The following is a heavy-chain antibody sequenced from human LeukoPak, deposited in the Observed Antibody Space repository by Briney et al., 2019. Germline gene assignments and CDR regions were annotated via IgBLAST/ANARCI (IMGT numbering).Heavy chain of an antibody. Sequence: ASVKVSYKASGYTFTSYDINWVRQATGQGLEWMGWMNPNSGNTGYAQKFQGRVTMTRNTSISTAYMELSSLRSEDTAVYYCARAYDSSGYYDNWFDPWGQGTLVTVSS. V-gene: IGHV1-8*01. CDR3: ARAYDSSGYYDNWFDP. D-gene: IGHD3-22*01. CDR1: GYTFTSYD. J-gene: IGHJ5*02. CDR2: MNPNSGNT.